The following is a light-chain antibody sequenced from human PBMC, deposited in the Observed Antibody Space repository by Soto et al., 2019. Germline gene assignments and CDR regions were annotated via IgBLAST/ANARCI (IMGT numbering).Light chain of an antibody. Sequence: QSVLTQPASVSGSPGQSITISCTGTSSDVGGYNYVSWYQQHPGKAPKLMIYDVSNRPSGISNRFSGSKSGNTASLTIFGLQAEDGADYYFTSYTSSSTVLFGGGTKLTVL. V-gene: IGLV2-14*01. CDR1: SSDVGGYNY. J-gene: IGLJ3*02. CDR3: TSYTSSSTVL. CDR2: DVS.